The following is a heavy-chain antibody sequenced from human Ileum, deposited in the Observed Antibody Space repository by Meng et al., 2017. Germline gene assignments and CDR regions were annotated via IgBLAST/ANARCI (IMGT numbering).Heavy chain of an antibody. D-gene: IGHD6-19*01. CDR3: ARGGSSAWY. CDR1: GCTLRGYW. V-gene: IGHV3-74*02. Sequence: RLWRSGGGLVHPGVSLKLSCAFSGCTLRGYWMYGVRKAPGKGLVWVSRMNSDGTTTDYADSGKGRFTISRDNAKNTLYLQMNSLRAEDTAVYYCARGGSSAWYWGQGALVTVSS. CDR2: MNSDGTTT. J-gene: IGHJ4*02.